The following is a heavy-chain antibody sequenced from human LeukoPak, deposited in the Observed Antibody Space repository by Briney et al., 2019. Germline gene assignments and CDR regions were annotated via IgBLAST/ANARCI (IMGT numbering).Heavy chain of an antibody. CDR1: GYTFTSYG. CDR2: ISAYNGNT. D-gene: IGHD6-19*01. J-gene: IGHJ6*03. CDR3: ARTTVAGTYYMDV. V-gene: IGHV1-18*01. Sequence: ASVKVSCKASGYTFTSYGINWVRQAPGQGLEWMGWISAYNGNTNYTQKLQGRVTMTTDTSTSTAYMELRSLRSDDTAVYYCARTTVAGTYYMDVWGKGTTVTVSS.